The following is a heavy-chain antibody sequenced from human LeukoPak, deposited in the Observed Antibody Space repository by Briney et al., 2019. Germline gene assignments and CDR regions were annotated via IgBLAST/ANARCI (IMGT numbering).Heavy chain of an antibody. CDR3: ARHLSSGWLFDY. Sequence: SVKVSCKASGGTFSSYATSWVRQAPGQGLEWMGGIIPIFGTANYAQKFQGRVTITADKSTSTAYMELSSLRSEDTAVYYCARHLSSGWLFDYWGQGTLVTVSS. J-gene: IGHJ4*02. D-gene: IGHD6-19*01. CDR1: GGTFSSYA. CDR2: IIPIFGTA. V-gene: IGHV1-69*06.